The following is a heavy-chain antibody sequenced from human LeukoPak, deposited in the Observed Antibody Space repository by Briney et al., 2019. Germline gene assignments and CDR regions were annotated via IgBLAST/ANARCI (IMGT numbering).Heavy chain of an antibody. J-gene: IGHJ4*02. V-gene: IGHV1-69*13. D-gene: IGHD3-22*01. Sequence: SVKVSRKASGGTFSSYAISWVRQAPGQGLEWMGGIIPIFGTANYAQRFQGRVTITADESTSTAYMELSSLRSEDTAVYYCAREPRYDSSGSFDYWGQGTLVTVSS. CDR3: AREPRYDSSGSFDY. CDR1: GGTFSSYA. CDR2: IIPIFGTA.